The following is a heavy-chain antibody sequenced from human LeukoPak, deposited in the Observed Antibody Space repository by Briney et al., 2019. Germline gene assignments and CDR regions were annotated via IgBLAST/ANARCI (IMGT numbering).Heavy chain of an antibody. J-gene: IGHJ1*01. V-gene: IGHV3-15*01. CDR1: GISVNTAW. Sequence: GGSLRLSCAASGISVNTAWMNWVRQAPGGGLGYIGRIKSENDGGTIYYAAPVEGRFTISRDDSRNTLYLQMNSLKIEDTALYYCTTDFRVWGQGSLVTVSS. CDR3: TTDFRV. CDR2: IKSENDGGTI. D-gene: IGHD3-10*01.